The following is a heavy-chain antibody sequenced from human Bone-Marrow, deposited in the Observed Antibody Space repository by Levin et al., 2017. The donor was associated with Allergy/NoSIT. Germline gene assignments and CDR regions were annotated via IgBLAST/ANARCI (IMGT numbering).Heavy chain of an antibody. V-gene: IGHV3-53*01. J-gene: IGHJ6*02. CDR2: LYPGGRT. CDR1: GFTLSTSY. Sequence: GGSLRLSCEVSGFTLSTSYMNWVRQAPGKGLEWVSVLYPGGRTPYAASWKGRFTIFSDNSKNTLLLQLNSLRAEGTAVYYRARGDGVLVRGYYYYGMDVWGQGTTVTVSS. D-gene: IGHD4/OR15-4a*01. CDR3: ARGDGVLVRGYYYYGMDV.